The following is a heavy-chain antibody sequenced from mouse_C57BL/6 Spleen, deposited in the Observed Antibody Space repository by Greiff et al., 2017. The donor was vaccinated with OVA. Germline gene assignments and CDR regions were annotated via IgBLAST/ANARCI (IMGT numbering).Heavy chain of an antibody. CDR3: TTHYYGSSIFDY. CDR2: IDPETGGT. J-gene: IGHJ2*01. V-gene: IGHV1-15*01. Sequence: QVQLKQSGAELVRPGASVTLSCKASGYTFTDYEMHWVKQTPVHGLEWIGAIDPETGGTAYNQKFKGKAILTADKSSSTAYMELRSLTSEDSAVYYCTTHYYGSSIFDYWGQGTTLTVSS. D-gene: IGHD1-1*01. CDR1: GYTFTDYE.